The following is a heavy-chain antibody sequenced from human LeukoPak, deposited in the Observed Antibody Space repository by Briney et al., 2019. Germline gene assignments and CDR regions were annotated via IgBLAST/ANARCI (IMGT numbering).Heavy chain of an antibody. CDR3: ARGFYDILTGYLFNAFDI. CDR1: GGSFSGYY. J-gene: IGHJ3*02. V-gene: IGHV4-34*01. D-gene: IGHD3-9*01. CDR2: INDSGST. Sequence: SETLSLTCAVYGGSFSGYYWSWIRQPPGKGLEWIGEINDSGSTNYNPSLKSRVTISVDTSKNQFSLKLSSVTAADTAVYYCARGFYDILTGYLFNAFDIWGQGTMVTVSS.